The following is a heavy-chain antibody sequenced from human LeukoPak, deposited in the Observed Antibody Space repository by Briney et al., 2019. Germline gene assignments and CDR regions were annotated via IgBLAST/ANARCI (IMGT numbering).Heavy chain of an antibody. CDR1: GFTFSSYA. CDR2: ISDSGGST. Sequence: GGSLRLSCVASGFTFSSYAMSWVRQAPGKGLEWVASISDSGGSTYYVDSVRGRFTISRDNSKNTLYLQMNSLRAEDTAIYSSARDIRGSGNYGWFDPWGQGTLVTVSS. D-gene: IGHD3-10*01. CDR3: ARDIRGSGNYGWFDP. J-gene: IGHJ5*02. V-gene: IGHV3-23*01.